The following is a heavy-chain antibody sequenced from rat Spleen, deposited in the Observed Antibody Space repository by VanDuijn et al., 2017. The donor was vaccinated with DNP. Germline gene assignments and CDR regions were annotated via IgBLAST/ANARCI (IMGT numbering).Heavy chain of an antibody. V-gene: IGHV5-7*01. CDR1: GFTFSHFG. J-gene: IGHJ1*01. D-gene: IGHD2-1*01. Sequence: EVQLVESGGGFVQPGRSLKLSCTASGFTFSHFGMAWVRQSPKKGLEWVATISSDSVNTFYRDSVEGRFTISRNNAESTLYLQMDSLRSEDKATYYCTNLRELWYSAFWGPGTMVTVSS. CDR3: TNLRELWYSAF. CDR2: ISSDSVNT.